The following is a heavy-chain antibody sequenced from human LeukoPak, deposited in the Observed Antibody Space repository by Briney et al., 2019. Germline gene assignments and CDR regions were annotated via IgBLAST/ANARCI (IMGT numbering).Heavy chain of an antibody. CDR2: ISSSGSII. V-gene: IGHV3-48*03. D-gene: IGHD3-3*01. Sequence: GGSLRLYCAASGFTFSSYEMNWVRQAPGKGLEWVSYISSSGSIIHYADSVKGRFTISRDNAKNSLYLQMNSLRAEDTAVYYCAREATIFTDYWGQGTLVTVSS. CDR1: GFTFSSYE. J-gene: IGHJ4*02. CDR3: AREATIFTDY.